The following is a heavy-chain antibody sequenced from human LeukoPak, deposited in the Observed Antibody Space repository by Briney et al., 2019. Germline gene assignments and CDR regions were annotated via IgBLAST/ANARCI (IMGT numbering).Heavy chain of an antibody. D-gene: IGHD1-26*01. J-gene: IGHJ4*02. Sequence: GASVKLSCKASVYTFTSNYMHWVRQAHGQGLEWMGIINPSGGSTSYAQKFQGRVTMTRDTSTSTVYMELSRLRSEDTAVYYCASAEWELGYDFDYWGQGTLVTVSS. V-gene: IGHV1-46*01. CDR3: ASAEWELGYDFDY. CDR1: VYTFTSNY. CDR2: INPSGGST.